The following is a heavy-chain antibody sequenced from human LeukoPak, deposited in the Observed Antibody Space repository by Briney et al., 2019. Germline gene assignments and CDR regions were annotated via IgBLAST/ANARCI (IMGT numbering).Heavy chain of an antibody. CDR3: VKDGGVVVVPFDY. Sequence: GGSLRLSCSASGFTFSSYAMHWVRQAPGKGLEYVSAISSNGGSTYYADSVKGRFTISRDNSKNTLYLQMSSLRVEDTAVYYCVKDGGVVVVPFDYWGQGTLVTVSS. D-gene: IGHD2-2*01. CDR2: ISSNGGST. J-gene: IGHJ4*02. CDR1: GFTFSSYA. V-gene: IGHV3-64D*06.